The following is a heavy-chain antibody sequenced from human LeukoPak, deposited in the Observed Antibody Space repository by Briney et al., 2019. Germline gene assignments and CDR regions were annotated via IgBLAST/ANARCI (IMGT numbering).Heavy chain of an antibody. D-gene: IGHD1-26*01. CDR1: GFTFSSYA. Sequence: GGSLRLSRAASGFTFSSYAMSWVRQAPGKGLEWVSAISGSGGSTYYADSVKGRFTISRDNSKNTLYLQMNSLRAEDTAVYYCAKDESLRSSGSYPYYFDYWGQGTLVTVSS. J-gene: IGHJ4*02. CDR2: ISGSGGST. V-gene: IGHV3-23*01. CDR3: AKDESLRSSGSYPYYFDY.